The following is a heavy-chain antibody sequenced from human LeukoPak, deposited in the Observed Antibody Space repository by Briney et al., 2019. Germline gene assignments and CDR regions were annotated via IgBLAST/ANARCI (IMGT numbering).Heavy chain of an antibody. J-gene: IGHJ4*02. V-gene: IGHV1-2*02. D-gene: IGHD5-18*01. CDR2: INPNSGGT. CDR1: GYTLSELS. Sequence: ASVTVSCKVSGYTLSELSMHWVRQAPGQGLEWMGWINPNSGGTSYAQKFQGRVTMTRDTSISTAYMELSRLRSDDTAVYYCARDMSDTKRGYSYGFSLGYWGQGTLVTVSS. CDR3: ARDMSDTKRGYSYGFSLGY.